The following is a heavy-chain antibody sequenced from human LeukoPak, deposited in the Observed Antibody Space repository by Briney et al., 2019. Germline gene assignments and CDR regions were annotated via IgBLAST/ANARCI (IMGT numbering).Heavy chain of an antibody. Sequence: GGSLRLSCAASGFTFSSYSKNWVRQAPGKGLEWVSYISSSSSTIYYADSVKGRFTISRDNAKNSLYLQMNSLRDEDTAVYYCAKQLGYCSDGSCYFPYWGQGTLVTVSS. D-gene: IGHD2-15*01. CDR3: AKQLGYCSDGSCYFPY. CDR1: GFTFSSYS. CDR2: ISSSSSTI. V-gene: IGHV3-48*02. J-gene: IGHJ4*02.